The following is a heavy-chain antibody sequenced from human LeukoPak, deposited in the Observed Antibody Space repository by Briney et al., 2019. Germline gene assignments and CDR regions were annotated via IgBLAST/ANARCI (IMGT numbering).Heavy chain of an antibody. CDR3: ARADPYNWFDP. CDR1: GFTFSSYA. J-gene: IGHJ5*02. CDR2: ISYDGSNK. Sequence: PGGSLRLSCAASGFTFSSYAMHWVRQAPGKGLEWVAVISYDGSNKYYADSVKGRFTISRDNSKNTLYLQMNSLRAEDTAVYYCARADPYNWFDPWGQGTLVTVSS. V-gene: IGHV3-30-3*01.